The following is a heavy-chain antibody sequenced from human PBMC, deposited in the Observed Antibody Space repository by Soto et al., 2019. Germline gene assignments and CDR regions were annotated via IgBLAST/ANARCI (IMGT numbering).Heavy chain of an antibody. CDR2: IYAGDTET. CDR1: GYSFSRHW. D-gene: IGHD2-21*02. V-gene: IGHV5-51*01. Sequence: GASLKISCRAPGYSFSRHWVGWERQLPGESLEWMAVIYAGDTETRYSPTFQSQVTISADKSISTVFLQWYPLKASAPAIYYCAKSGPCAGDPCYPHVDFWCQGPLVTV. J-gene: IGHJ4*02. CDR3: AKSGPCAGDPCYPHVDF.